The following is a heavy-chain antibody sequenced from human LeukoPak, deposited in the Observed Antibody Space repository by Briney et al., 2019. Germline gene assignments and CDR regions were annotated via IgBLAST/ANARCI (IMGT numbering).Heavy chain of an antibody. CDR2: ISGSGTNT. D-gene: IGHD6-13*01. CDR1: GFTFRSYA. Sequence: GGSLRLSCAASGFTFRSYAMNWVRQAPGKGLEWVSVISGSGTNTYYADSVKGRFTISRDNSKNTLFLQMHSLRAEDTAVYYCAKGSVPIISSSYFDYWGQGTLVTVSS. CDR3: AKGSVPIISSSYFDY. J-gene: IGHJ4*02. V-gene: IGHV3-23*01.